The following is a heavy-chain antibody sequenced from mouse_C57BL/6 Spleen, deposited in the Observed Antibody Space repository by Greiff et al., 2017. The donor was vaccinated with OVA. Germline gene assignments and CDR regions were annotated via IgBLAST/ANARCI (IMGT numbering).Heavy chain of an antibody. CDR3: AREGPRYGNYFDH. J-gene: IGHJ2*01. CDR2: IYPGSGST. D-gene: IGHD2-1*01. Sequence: VQLQHPGAELVKPGASVKMSCKASGYTFTSYWITWVKQRPGQGLEWIGDIYPGSGSTNYNEKFKSKATLTVDTSSSTAYMQLSSLTSEDSAVYYCAREGPRYGNYFDHWGQGTTLTVSS. V-gene: IGHV1-55*01. CDR1: GYTFTSYW.